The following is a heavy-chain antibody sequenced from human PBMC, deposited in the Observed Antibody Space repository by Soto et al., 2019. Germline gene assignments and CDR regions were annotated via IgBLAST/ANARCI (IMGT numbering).Heavy chain of an antibody. Sequence: QLQLHESGPGLVKPSATLSLTCTVSGDSISSHYWSWIRQPPGKGLEWIGHIYHSGGTRYNPSPRSRVTISVDTSKNQFSLKLRSVTAADTAVYYCAKNVAVAGFCLDPWGQVILVTVSS. V-gene: IGHV4-59*11. D-gene: IGHD6-19*01. J-gene: IGHJ5*02. CDR2: IYHSGGT. CDR3: AKNVAVAGFCLDP. CDR1: GDSISSHY.